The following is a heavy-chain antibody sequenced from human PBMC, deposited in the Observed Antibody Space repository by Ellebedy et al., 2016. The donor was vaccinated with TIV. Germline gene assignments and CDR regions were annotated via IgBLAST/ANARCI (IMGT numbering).Heavy chain of an antibody. CDR2: INSYNGNT. V-gene: IGHV1-18*04. Sequence: AASVQVSCKASGYTFTNYGVNWVRQAPGQGLEWMGWINSYNGNTKYAQKVQGRVTMTTYTSTSTVYMELRSLRSDDTAVYYCARYRVGEGGGYEFFDNWGQGTLVTVSS. CDR1: GYTFTNYG. D-gene: IGHD5-12*01. J-gene: IGHJ4*02. CDR3: ARYRVGEGGGYEFFDN.